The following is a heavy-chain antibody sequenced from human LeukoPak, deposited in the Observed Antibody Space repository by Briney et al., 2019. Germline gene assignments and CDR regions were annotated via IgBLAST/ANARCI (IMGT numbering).Heavy chain of an antibody. CDR2: VSNSGTT. CDR1: GGSISHYY. CDR3: ARHHSSAYPFDY. Sequence: PSETLSLTCTVSGGSISHYYWSWIRQPPGKGLEWIGYVSNSGTTSYRPSLRSRVTVSVDTSQNHVSLKLTSMTAADTGLYYCARHHSSAYPFDYWGQGTLVTVSS. J-gene: IGHJ4*02. D-gene: IGHD3-22*01. V-gene: IGHV4-59*08.